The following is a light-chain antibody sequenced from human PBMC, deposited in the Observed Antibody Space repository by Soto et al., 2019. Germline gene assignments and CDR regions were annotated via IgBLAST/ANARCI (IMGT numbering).Light chain of an antibody. V-gene: IGKV3-20*01. CDR3: QQYATAPRT. J-gene: IGKJ4*01. CDR1: QSVPTSY. CDR2: GAS. Sequence: EIVLTQSPGTLSLSPGERATLSCRARQSVPTSYLAWYQQKPGQAPRLLVYGASSRATGIPDRFSGSGSGTDFTRTISRLEPEDFAVDDWQQYATAPRTFGGGTRVESK.